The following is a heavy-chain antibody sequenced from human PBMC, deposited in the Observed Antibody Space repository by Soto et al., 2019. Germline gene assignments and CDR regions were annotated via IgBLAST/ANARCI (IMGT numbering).Heavy chain of an antibody. D-gene: IGHD3-10*01. V-gene: IGHV4-59*01. CDR2: IYYSGIT. CDR3: ARRYGSAFDF. J-gene: IGHJ3*01. CDR1: GGSLRSYY. Sequence: PSETLSLTCSVSGGSLRSYYWSWVRQSPGKRLEWIGYIYYSGITNYNPSLKSRVTLSINTPKNQFSLELSSVTAADTAVYYCARRYGSAFDFWGQGTMVTVSS.